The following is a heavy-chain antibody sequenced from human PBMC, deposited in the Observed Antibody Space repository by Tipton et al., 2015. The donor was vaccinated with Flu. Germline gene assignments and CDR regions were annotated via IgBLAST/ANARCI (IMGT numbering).Heavy chain of an antibody. D-gene: IGHD4-11*01. CDR1: GFTFNSYE. J-gene: IGHJ4*02. V-gene: IGHV3-48*03. CDR2: ISGSGSTT. Sequence: SLRLSCAASGFTFNSYEMNWVRQAPGKGLEWVSYISGSGSTTYYADSVKGRFTISRDNAKNSLYLQMNSLRAEDTAVYYCARSTTYTVTPDYWGQGTLVTVSS. CDR3: ARSTTYTVTPDY.